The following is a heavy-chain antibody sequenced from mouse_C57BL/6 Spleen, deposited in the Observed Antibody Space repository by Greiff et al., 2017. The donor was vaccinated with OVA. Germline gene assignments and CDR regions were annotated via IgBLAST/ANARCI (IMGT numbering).Heavy chain of an antibody. D-gene: IGHD2-4*01. V-gene: IGHV5-4*01. CDR2: ISAGGRYT. CDR3: ARDAGYDYDDFDY. J-gene: IGHJ2*01. CDR1: GFTFSSYA. Sequence: DVQLVESGGGLVKPGGSLKLSCAASGFTFSSYAMSWVRQTPEKRLEWVATISAGGRYTYYPDHVKGRFTISRDNAKNNRNLQMSHLKSEDTAMYDGARDAGYDYDDFDYWGQGTTLTVSS.